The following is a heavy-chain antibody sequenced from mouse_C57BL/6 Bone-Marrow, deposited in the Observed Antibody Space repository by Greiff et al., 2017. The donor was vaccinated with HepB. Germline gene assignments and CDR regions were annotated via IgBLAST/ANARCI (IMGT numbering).Heavy chain of an antibody. Sequence: EVKVVESGGDLVKPGGSLKLSCAASGFTFSSYGMSWIRQTPDKRLEWVATISSGGSYTYYPDSVKGRFTISRDNAKNTLYLQMSSLKSEDTAMYYCARHPSYDGFAYWGQGTLVTVSA. CDR2: ISSGGSYT. D-gene: IGHD2-12*01. CDR1: GFTFSSYG. J-gene: IGHJ3*01. V-gene: IGHV5-6*01. CDR3: ARHPSYDGFAY.